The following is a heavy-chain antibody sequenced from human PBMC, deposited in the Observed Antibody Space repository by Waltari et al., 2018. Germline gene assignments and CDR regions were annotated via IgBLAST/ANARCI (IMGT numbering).Heavy chain of an antibody. CDR3: ASRYCSIAACYAASYLAFDI. V-gene: IGHV3-7*02. CDR2: ITQDGSER. D-gene: IGHD2-2*01. J-gene: IGHJ3*02. Sequence: EVQLVESGGGVVQPGGSLSRSCEASGCPSSSYWLTWVRQAPGKGLEWVAHITQDGSERYYVDSVKGRFTISRDNAKNSLYLHMTSLRAEDTAVYYCASRYCSIAACYAASYLAFDIWGQGTMVAVSS. CDR1: GCPSSSYW.